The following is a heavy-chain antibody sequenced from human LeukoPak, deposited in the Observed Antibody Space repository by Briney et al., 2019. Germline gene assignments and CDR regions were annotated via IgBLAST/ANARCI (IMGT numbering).Heavy chain of an antibody. CDR2: ISYDGSNK. J-gene: IGHJ4*02. CDR3: AVARSRYSSSPPLNY. D-gene: IGHD6-6*01. Sequence: PGGSLRLSCAASGFTFSRYAMHWVRQAPGKGGEWGAVISYDGSNKYYADSLKGRFTISRDNSKNTLYLQMNSLRAEDTAVYYCAVARSRYSSSPPLNYWGQGTLVTVSS. V-gene: IGHV3-30*11. CDR1: GFTFSRYA.